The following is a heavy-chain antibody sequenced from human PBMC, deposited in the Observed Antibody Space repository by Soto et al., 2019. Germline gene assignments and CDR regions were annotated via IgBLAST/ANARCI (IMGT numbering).Heavy chain of an antibody. D-gene: IGHD6-19*01. V-gene: IGHV3-9*01. J-gene: IGHJ3*02. Sequence: EVQLVESGGGLVQPGRSLRLSCAPSGFTFDDYGMHWVRQAPGKGLEWVSGISGNSATIGYADSVKGRFTISRDNAKNSLYLQMSSLRAEDTALYYCATRGLVWDAFDIWGQGTMVTVSS. CDR1: GFTFDDYG. CDR3: ATRGLVWDAFDI. CDR2: ISGNSATI.